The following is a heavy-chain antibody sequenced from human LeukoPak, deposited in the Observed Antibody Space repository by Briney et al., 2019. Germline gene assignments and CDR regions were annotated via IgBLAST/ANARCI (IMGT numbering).Heavy chain of an antibody. D-gene: IGHD3-16*01. CDR1: GVTSYIYG. V-gene: IGHV3-9*02. CDR2: LILGSTRT. CDR3: IKDLVPGGADV. Sequence: GGSLKLSCVASGVTSYIYGMHWVRQAQGKGLELVAGLILGSTRTGYADSVKGRFTISRDHAQTSLFLQMNDLRPDDTALYFCIKDLVPGGADVWGKGTTVTVSS. J-gene: IGHJ6*04.